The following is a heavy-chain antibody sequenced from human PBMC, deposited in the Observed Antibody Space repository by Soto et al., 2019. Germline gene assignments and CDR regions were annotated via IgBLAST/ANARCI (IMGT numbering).Heavy chain of an antibody. V-gene: IGHV1-24*01. D-gene: IGHD4-4*01. CDR2: FDPEDGET. J-gene: IGHJ6*02. CDR3: ATDATTVTIGSNPGYYYGMDV. CDR1: GYTLTELS. Sequence: ASVKVSCKVSGYTLTELSMHWVRQAPGKGLEWMGGFDPEDGETIYAQKFQGRVTMTEDTSTDTAYMELSSLRSEDTAVYYCATDATTVTIGSNPGYYYGMDVWGQGTTVTVSS.